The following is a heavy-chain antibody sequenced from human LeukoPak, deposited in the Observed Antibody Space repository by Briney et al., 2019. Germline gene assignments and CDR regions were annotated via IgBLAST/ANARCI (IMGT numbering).Heavy chain of an antibody. CDR1: GGTFSSYA. CDR3: GTMVRGIDNYFYYYYMDV. CDR2: IIPIFGTA. J-gene: IGHJ6*03. Sequence: SVKVSCKASGGTFSSYAISWVRQAPGQGLEWMGGIIPIFGTANYAQKFQGRVTITTDESTSTAYMELSSLRSEDTAVYYCGTMVRGIDNYFYYYYMDVWGKGTTVTVSS. V-gene: IGHV1-69*05. D-gene: IGHD3-10*01.